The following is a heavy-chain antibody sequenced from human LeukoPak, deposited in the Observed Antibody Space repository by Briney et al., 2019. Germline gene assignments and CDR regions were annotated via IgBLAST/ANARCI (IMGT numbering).Heavy chain of an antibody. J-gene: IGHJ4*02. V-gene: IGHV3-15*01. CDR3: TTGNWGSFSY. D-gene: IGHD7-27*01. CDR1: GFTFSNAW. CDR2: IKSRSDGGTT. Sequence: GGSLRLSCAASGFTFSNAWMNRVRQAPGKGLEWVGRIKSRSDGGTTDYVAPVKGRFTISRDDSKHTLYLQVNSLKTEDTAVYYCTTGNWGSFSYWGQGTLVTVSS.